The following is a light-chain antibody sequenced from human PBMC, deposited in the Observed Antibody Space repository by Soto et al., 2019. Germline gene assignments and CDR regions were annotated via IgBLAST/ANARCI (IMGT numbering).Light chain of an antibody. J-gene: IGKJ5*01. Sequence: EIVLMQSPGTLSLSPGERSTLSCMAIKSVRSSYVAWYQQKPGQSPRLLVYGASTRATGIPDRFSATGSGTDFTLTISRLEPGDFEVYYCQHFGGTTFTFGQGTRREIK. CDR1: KSVRSSY. V-gene: IGKV3-20*01. CDR2: GAS. CDR3: QHFGGTTFT.